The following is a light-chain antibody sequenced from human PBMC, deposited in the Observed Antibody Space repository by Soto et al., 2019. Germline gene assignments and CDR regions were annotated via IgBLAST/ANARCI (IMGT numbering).Light chain of an antibody. CDR3: CSYAGSSTDV. J-gene: IGLJ1*01. Sequence: QSVLTQPASVSGSPGQSITISCTGTSSDVGSYNLVSWYQQHPGKAPKVMIYEDSKRPSGVPNRFSGSKSGNTAPLKISGLQAEDEADYYCCSYAGSSTDVFGTGTKVTV. CDR1: SSDVGSYNL. CDR2: EDS. V-gene: IGLV2-23*01.